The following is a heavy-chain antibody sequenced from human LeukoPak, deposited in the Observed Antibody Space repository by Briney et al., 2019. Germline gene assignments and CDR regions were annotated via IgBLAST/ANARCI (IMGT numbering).Heavy chain of an antibody. CDR1: GGSFSGYY. V-gene: IGHV4-34*01. Sequence: SETLSLTCAVYGGSFSGYYWSWIRQPPGKGLEWIGEINHSGSTNYNPSLKSRVTISVDTSKNQFSLELSSVTAADTAVYYCARKGGSSSWYRFGYWGQGTLVTVSS. D-gene: IGHD6-13*01. J-gene: IGHJ4*02. CDR3: ARKGGSSSWYRFGY. CDR2: INHSGST.